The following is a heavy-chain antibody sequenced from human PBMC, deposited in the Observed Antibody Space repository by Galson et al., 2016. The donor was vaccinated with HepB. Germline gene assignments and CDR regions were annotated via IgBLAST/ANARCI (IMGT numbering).Heavy chain of an antibody. Sequence: SLRLSCAASGFTFSGYEMRWVRQAPGKGLEYVSGISRDGGSTYYGDSVKGRFTMSRDNSKNKRYLQMGRLGVEDMAMYYCARVSGGSKYADYWGQGTLVTVSS. CDR3: ARVSGGSKYADY. CDR1: GFTFSGYE. J-gene: IGHJ4*02. D-gene: IGHD1-26*01. V-gene: IGHV3-64*02. CDR2: ISRDGGST.